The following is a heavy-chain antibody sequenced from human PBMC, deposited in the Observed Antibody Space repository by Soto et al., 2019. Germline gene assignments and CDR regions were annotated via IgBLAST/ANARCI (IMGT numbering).Heavy chain of an antibody. CDR2: FDPEDGET. Sequence: ASVKVSCKVSGYTLTELSMHWVRQAPGKGLEWKGGFDPEDGETIYAQKFQCRVNMTEDTSTDTAYIELSSLRSVVTAVYYCATDRYNWNYSDYWGQGTLVTVSS. CDR3: ATDRYNWNYSDY. J-gene: IGHJ4*02. V-gene: IGHV1-24*01. CDR1: GYTLTELS. D-gene: IGHD1-20*01.